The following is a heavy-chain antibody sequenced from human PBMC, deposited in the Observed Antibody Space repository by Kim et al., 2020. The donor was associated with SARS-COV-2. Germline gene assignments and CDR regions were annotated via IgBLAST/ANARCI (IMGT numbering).Heavy chain of an antibody. V-gene: IGHV3-21*01. CDR3: ARFEGYGMDV. CDR2: SYI. J-gene: IGHJ6*02. Sequence: SYIYYADSPKGPFTISRDNAKSSLFLQMNSLRVEDTGVYYCARFEGYGMDVWGQGTTVTVSS. D-gene: IGHD3-9*01.